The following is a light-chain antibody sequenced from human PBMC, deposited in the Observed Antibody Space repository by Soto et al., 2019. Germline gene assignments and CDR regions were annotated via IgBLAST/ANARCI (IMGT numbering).Light chain of an antibody. CDR1: RSDVGDYNF. CDR2: RNN. Sequence: QSALTQPASVSGSPGQSITISCTGTRSDVGDYNFVSWYQQHPGRAPKLVIYRNNQRPSGVPDRFSGSKSGTSASLAIRGLRSEDEADYYCAAWDDSLSGLYVFGTGTKLTV. J-gene: IGLJ1*01. CDR3: AAWDDSLSGLYV. V-gene: IGLV1-47*01.